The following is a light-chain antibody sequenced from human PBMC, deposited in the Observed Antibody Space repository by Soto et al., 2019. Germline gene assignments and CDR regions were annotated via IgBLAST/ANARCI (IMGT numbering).Light chain of an antibody. CDR2: DAS. CDR1: QSVSSY. V-gene: IGKV3-11*01. Sequence: EIGLTQSPATLSFSQGERATLSSRAIQSVSSYLAWYQQKPGQAPRLLIYDASNRATGIPARFSGSGSGTDFTLTISSLEPEDFAVYYCQQRSNPLTFGGGTKVEIK. J-gene: IGKJ4*01. CDR3: QQRSNPLT.